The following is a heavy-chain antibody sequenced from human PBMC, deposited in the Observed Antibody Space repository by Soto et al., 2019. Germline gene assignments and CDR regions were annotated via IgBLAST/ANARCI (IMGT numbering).Heavy chain of an antibody. CDR2: IYWDDDK. CDR3: AHSSGYGSGPGCFDY. V-gene: IGHV2-5*02. J-gene: IGHJ4*02. CDR1: GFSLSTSGVG. Sequence: QITLKESGPTLVKPTQTLTLTCTFSGFSLSTSGVGVGWIRQPPGKALEWLALIYWDDDKRYSPSQKSRLTITKDTSKNQVVLTMTNMDPVDTATYYCAHSSGYGSGPGCFDYWGQGTLVTVSS. D-gene: IGHD3-10*01.